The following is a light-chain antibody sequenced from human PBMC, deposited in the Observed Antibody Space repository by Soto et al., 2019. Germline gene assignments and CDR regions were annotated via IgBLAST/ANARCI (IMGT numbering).Light chain of an antibody. CDR2: SSN. Sequence: QSVLTQPPSASGTPWQRVTISCSGNSSNIGSNYVYWYQQLPGTAPKLLIYSSNQRPSGVPDRFSGSKSGTSASLAISGLRSEDEADYHCAAWDDSLSGWVFGGGTKLTVL. J-gene: IGLJ3*02. V-gene: IGLV1-47*01. CDR3: AAWDDSLSGWV. CDR1: SSNIGSNY.